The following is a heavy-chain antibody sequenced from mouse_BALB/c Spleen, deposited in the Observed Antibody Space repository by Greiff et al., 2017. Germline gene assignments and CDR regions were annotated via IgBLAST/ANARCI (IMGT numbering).Heavy chain of an antibody. Sequence: VQLQQPGAELVKPGASVKLSCKASGYTFTSYWMHWVKQRPGQGLEWIGEIDPSDSYTNYNQKFKGKATLTVDKSSSTAYMQLSSLTSEDSAVYYCARVGAMDYWGQGTSVTVSS. CDR3: ARVGAMDY. J-gene: IGHJ4*01. CDR1: GYTFTSYW. CDR2: IDPSDSYT. V-gene: IGHV1-69*02. D-gene: IGHD3-3*01.